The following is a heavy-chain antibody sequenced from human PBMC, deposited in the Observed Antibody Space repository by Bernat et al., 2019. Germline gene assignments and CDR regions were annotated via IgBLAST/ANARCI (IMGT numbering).Heavy chain of an antibody. CDR2: INPNSGGT. CDR1: GYTFTGYS. CDR3: ARGIMVCVPAAGY. Sequence: QVQLVQSGAEVKKPGASVKVSCKASGYTFTGYSMHWVRQAPGQGLEWMGRINPNSGGTNYAQKFQGRVTMTRDTSISTAYMEVSRLRSDDTAVYYCARGIMVCVPAAGYWGQGTLVTVSS. D-gene: IGHD2-2*01. J-gene: IGHJ4*02. V-gene: IGHV1-2*06.